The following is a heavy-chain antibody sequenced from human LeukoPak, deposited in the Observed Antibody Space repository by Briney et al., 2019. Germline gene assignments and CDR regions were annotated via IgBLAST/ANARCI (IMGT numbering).Heavy chain of an antibody. Sequence: SETLSLTCTVSGGSISSYYWSWIRQPPGKGLEGIGYIYYSGNTNYNPSLKSRVTISVDTSKNQFSLKLSSVTAADTAVYYCARDPHNLNWFDPWGQGTLVTVSS. V-gene: IGHV4-59*01. CDR3: ARDPHNLNWFDP. CDR2: IYYSGNT. CDR1: GGSISSYY. J-gene: IGHJ5*02. D-gene: IGHD1-14*01.